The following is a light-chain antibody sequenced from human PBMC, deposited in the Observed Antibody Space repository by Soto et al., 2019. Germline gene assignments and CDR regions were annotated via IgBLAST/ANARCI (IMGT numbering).Light chain of an antibody. Sequence: QSVLTQPASVSGSPGQSITISCTGTISDVGGYNYVSWYQQHPGKAPKLIIYEVSNRPTGVSNRFSGSKSGHTASLTISGLQSEDEADYFCTSYTSSSPIDVFGTGTKVTVL. V-gene: IGLV2-14*01. CDR3: TSYTSSSPIDV. J-gene: IGLJ1*01. CDR2: EVS. CDR1: ISDVGGYNY.